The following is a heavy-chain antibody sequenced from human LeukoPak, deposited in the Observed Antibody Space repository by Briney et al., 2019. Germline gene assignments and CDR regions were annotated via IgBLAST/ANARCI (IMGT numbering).Heavy chain of an antibody. CDR2: VRYDGSNK. V-gene: IGHV3-30*02. CDR1: GFTFSSYG. Sequence: AGGSLRLSCAASGFTFSSYGMHWVRQAPGKGLEWVAFVRYDGSNKYYADSVKGRFTISRDNSKNTLYLQMNSLRADDTAVYYCARGGGNLDSWGQGTLVTVSS. CDR3: ARGGGNLDS. J-gene: IGHJ4*02. D-gene: IGHD4-23*01.